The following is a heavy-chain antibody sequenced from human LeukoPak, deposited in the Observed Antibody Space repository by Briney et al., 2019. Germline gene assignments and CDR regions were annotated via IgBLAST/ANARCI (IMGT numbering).Heavy chain of an antibody. CDR1: GYTLTELS. CDR2: FDPEDGET. Sequence: ASVKVSCKVSGYTLTELSMHWVRQAPGKGLEWMGGFDPEDGETIYAQKFQGRVTMTEDTSTDTAYMELSSLRSEDTAVYYCATDSSSSGDDYYYYYGMDVWGQGTTVTVSS. J-gene: IGHJ6*02. CDR3: ATDSSSSGDDYYYYYGMDV. D-gene: IGHD6-6*01. V-gene: IGHV1-24*01.